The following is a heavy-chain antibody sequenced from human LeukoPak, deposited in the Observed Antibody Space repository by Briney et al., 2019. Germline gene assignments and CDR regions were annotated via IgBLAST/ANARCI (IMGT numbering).Heavy chain of an antibody. CDR3: ARDRRYCSSTSCPAEY. Sequence: GGSLRLSCAASGFTFSSYAMSWVRQAPGKGLEWVANIKPDGSEKYYVDSVKGRFTISRDNAKNSLYLQMNSLRAEDMAVYYCARDRRYCSSTSCPAEYWGQGTLVTVSS. V-gene: IGHV3-7*01. CDR2: IKPDGSEK. J-gene: IGHJ4*02. D-gene: IGHD2-2*01. CDR1: GFTFSSYA.